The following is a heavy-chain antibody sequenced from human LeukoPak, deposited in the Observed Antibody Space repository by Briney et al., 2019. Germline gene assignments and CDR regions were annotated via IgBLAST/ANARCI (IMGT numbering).Heavy chain of an antibody. CDR3: ARDGLVGDFWSGYINTVYYYYMDV. CDR1: GFTFDDYG. CDR2: INWNGGST. J-gene: IGHJ6*03. Sequence: GGSLRLSCAASGFTFDDYGMSWVRQAPGKGLEWVSGINWNGGSTGYADSVKGRFTISRDNAKNSLYLQMNSLRAEDTALYYCARDGLVGDFWSGYINTVYYYYMDVWGKGTTVTVSS. V-gene: IGHV3-20*04. D-gene: IGHD3-3*01.